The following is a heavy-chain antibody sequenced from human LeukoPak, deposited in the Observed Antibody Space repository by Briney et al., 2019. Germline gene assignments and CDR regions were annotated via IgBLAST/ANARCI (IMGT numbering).Heavy chain of an antibody. D-gene: IGHD3-16*01. J-gene: IGHJ5*02. Sequence: ASVKVSCKASGYTFTGYYMHWLRQGPGQGLEWMGWINPNSGGTNYAQKFQGRVTMTRDTSISTAYMELSRLSSDDTAVYYCAKVTWYGVGEWFDPWGQGTLVTVSS. CDR3: AKVTWYGVGEWFDP. V-gene: IGHV1-2*02. CDR2: INPNSGGT. CDR1: GYTFTGYY.